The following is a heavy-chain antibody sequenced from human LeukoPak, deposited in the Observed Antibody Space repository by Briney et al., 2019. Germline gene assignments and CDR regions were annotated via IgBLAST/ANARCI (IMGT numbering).Heavy chain of an antibody. D-gene: IGHD6-19*01. J-gene: IGHJ4*02. V-gene: IGHV4-34*01. CDR1: GGSFSGYY. CDR2: INHSGST. CDR3: ASRGRGWYVGDY. Sequence: PSETLSLTCAVYGGSFSGYYWSWIRQPPGKGLEWIGEINHSGSTNYNPSLKSRVTISVDTSKNQFSLKLSSVTAADTAVYYCASRGRGWYVGDYWGQGTLVTVSS.